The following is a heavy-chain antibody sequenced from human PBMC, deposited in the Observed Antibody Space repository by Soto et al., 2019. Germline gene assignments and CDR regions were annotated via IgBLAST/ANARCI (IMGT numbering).Heavy chain of an antibody. Sequence: PSETLSLTCAVYGGSFSSYYWSWIRQPPRKGLEWIGEINHSGSTNSNPSLKSRVTISVATSKNQYSLTMRSVPGAATDAYSCSRDLGRVIAARYFAYWGQGPMVT. CDR3: SRDLGRVIAARYFAY. V-gene: IGHV4-34*01. CDR2: INHSGST. D-gene: IGHD6-6*01. CDR1: GGSFSSYY. J-gene: IGHJ4*02.